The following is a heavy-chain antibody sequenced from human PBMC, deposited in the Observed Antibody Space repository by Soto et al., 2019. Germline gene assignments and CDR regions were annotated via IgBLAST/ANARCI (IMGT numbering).Heavy chain of an antibody. CDR3: ARTNHYDYVWGSYRTYHQFYGMDV. CDR1: GFTFSDYS. D-gene: IGHD3-16*02. CDR2: ISSSSSYI. Sequence: GGSLRLSCAASGFTFSDYSMSWVRQAPGKGLEWVSSISSSSSYIYYAESVKGRFTISRDNAKNSLYLQMNSLRAEDTGVYYCARTNHYDYVWGSYRTYHQFYGMDVWGQGTTVTVSS. J-gene: IGHJ6*02. V-gene: IGHV3-21*01.